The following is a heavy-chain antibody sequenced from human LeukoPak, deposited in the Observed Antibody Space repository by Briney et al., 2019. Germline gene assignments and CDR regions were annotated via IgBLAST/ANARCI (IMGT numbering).Heavy chain of an antibody. V-gene: IGHV3-15*01. Sequence: PSETLSLTCAVYGGSFSGYYWSWIRQPPGKGLEWVGRIKSKTDGGTTDYAAPVKGRFTISRDDSKNTLYLQMNSLKTEDTAVYYCTTDYIAVAGTGSDYWGQGTLVTVSS. CDR1: GGSFSGYY. CDR3: TTDYIAVAGTGSDY. J-gene: IGHJ4*02. D-gene: IGHD6-19*01. CDR2: IKSKTDGGTT.